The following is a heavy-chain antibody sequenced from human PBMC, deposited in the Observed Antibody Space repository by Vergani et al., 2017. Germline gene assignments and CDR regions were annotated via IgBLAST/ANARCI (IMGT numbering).Heavy chain of an antibody. CDR3: ARQFWVSQGVGAFET. CDR1: GYCISRGYY. CDR2: VFHSGSA. V-gene: IGHV4-38-2*02. J-gene: IGHJ3*02. Sequence: QVQLQESGPGLVKPSETLSLTCSVSGYCISRGYYWGWIRQPPGKGLEWIATVFHSGSAYYNPSLRRRVTISVETSKNQFSLRLTTLTAADTAVYYCARQFWVSQGVGAFETWGRGTEVSVSS. D-gene: IGHD3-16*01.